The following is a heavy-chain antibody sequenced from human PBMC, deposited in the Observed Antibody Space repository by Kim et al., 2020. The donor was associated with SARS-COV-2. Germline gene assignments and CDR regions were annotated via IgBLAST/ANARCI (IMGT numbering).Heavy chain of an antibody. J-gene: IGHJ4*02. V-gene: IGHV4-34*01. Sequence: NPSLKRRVTISVDTSKSQFALKLSSVTAADTAVYYCARRYSSSWYIIFDYWGQGTLVTVSS. CDR3: ARRYSSSWYIIFDY. D-gene: IGHD6-13*01.